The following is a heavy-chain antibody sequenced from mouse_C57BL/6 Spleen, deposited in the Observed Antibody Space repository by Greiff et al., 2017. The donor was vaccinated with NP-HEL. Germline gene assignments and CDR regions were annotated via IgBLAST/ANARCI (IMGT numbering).Heavy chain of an antibody. CDR2: IYPRDGST. Sequence: VQLHQSGPELVKPGASVKLSCKASGYTFTSYDIHWVKQRPGQGLEWIGWIYPRDGSTKYNEKFKGKATVTVDTSSSTAYMELHSLTSEDSAVYFCARDDYDGYYAMDYWGQGTSVTVSS. CDR3: ARDDYDGYYAMDY. D-gene: IGHD2-4*01. CDR1: GYTFTSYD. J-gene: IGHJ4*01. V-gene: IGHV1-85*01.